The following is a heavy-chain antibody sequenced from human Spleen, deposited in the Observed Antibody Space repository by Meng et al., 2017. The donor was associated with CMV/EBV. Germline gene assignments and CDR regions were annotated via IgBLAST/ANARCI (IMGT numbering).Heavy chain of an antibody. D-gene: IGHD5-24*01. Sequence: QVQLQQWGAGLLKPSETLSLTCAVYGGSFSGYYWSGIRQPPGKGLEWIGEINHSGSTNYNPSLKSRVTISVDTSKNQFSLKLSSVTAADTAVYYCARRDGRCLDYWGQGTLVTVSS. J-gene: IGHJ4*02. CDR2: INHSGST. CDR1: GGSFSGYY. V-gene: IGHV4-34*01. CDR3: ARRDGRCLDY.